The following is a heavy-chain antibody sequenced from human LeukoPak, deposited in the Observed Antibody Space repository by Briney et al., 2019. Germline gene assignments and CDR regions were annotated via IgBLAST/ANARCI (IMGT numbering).Heavy chain of an antibody. V-gene: IGHV3-21*01. CDR3: ARVSEMATITNNFDY. D-gene: IGHD5-24*01. CDR1: GFTFSSYS. CDR2: ISSSSSYI. J-gene: IGHJ4*02. Sequence: PGGSLRLSCAASGFTFSSYSMNWVRQAPGRGLEWVSSISSSSSYIYYADSVKGRFTISKDNAKNSLYLQMNSVRAEDTAVYYCARVSEMATITNNFDYWGQGTLVTLSS.